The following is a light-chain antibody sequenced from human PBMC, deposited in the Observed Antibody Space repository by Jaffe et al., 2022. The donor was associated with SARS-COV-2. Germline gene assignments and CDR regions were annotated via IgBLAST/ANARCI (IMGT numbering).Light chain of an antibody. CDR3: QVWDSSAVV. V-gene: IGLV3-9*01. CDR2: SDI. CDR1: NIGSKN. Sequence: SYEVTQPLSVSVALGQTARITCGGNNIGSKNVHWYQQKPGQAPVLVIYSDINRPSGIPERFSGSNSGNTATLTISRAQAGDEADFYCQVWDSSAVVFGGGTKLTVL. J-gene: IGLJ2*01.